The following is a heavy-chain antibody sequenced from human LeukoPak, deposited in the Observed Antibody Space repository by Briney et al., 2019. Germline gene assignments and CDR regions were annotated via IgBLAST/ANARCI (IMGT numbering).Heavy chain of an antibody. CDR3: ASSDFWSGQFDY. Sequence: GGSLRLSCAASGFTFSSYAMSWVRQAPGKGLEWVSVIYSGGSTYYADSVKGRFTISRDNSKNTLYLQMNSLRAEDTAVYYCASSDFWSGQFDYWGQGTLVTVSS. J-gene: IGHJ4*02. CDR2: IYSGGST. V-gene: IGHV3-53*01. CDR1: GFTFSSYA. D-gene: IGHD3-3*01.